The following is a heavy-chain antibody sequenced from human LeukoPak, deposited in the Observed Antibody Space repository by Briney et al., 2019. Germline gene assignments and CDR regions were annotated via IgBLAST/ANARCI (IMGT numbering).Heavy chain of an antibody. CDR3: ARGTASTYSSAFDP. D-gene: IGHD6-25*01. J-gene: IGHJ5*02. CDR1: GYTFTSYG. CDR2: ISAYNGNT. Sequence: GASVKVSCKASGYTFTSYGISWVRQAPGQGLEWMGWISAYNGNTNYAQKLQGRVTMTTDTSTSTAYVELRSLRSDDTAVYYCARGTASTYSSAFDPWGQGTLITVSS. V-gene: IGHV1-18*01.